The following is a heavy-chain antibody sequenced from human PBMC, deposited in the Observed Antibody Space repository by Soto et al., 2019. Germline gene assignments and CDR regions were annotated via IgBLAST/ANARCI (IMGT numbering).Heavy chain of an antibody. Sequence: XETLSLTCAVSGYSISSSNWWGWIRRPPGKGLEWIGYIYYSGTTYYNPSLKSRVTMSVDTSKNQFSLKLTSLTAVDTAVYYCARDLWGYCGTDCYPLDVWGQGTTVTVSS. CDR3: ARDLWGYCGTDCYPLDV. V-gene: IGHV4-28*03. CDR2: IYYSGTT. CDR1: GYSISSSNW. D-gene: IGHD2-21*02. J-gene: IGHJ6*02.